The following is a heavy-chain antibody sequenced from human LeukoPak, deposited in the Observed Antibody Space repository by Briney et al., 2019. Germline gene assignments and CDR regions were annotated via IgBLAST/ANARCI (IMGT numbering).Heavy chain of an antibody. CDR3: ARFAAAG. D-gene: IGHD6-13*01. Sequence: PGGSLRLSCAASGFTFDDYAMHWVRHAPGKGLEWVSSISSSSYIYYADSVKGRFTISRDNAKNSLYLQMNSLRAEDTAVYYCARFAAAGWGQGTLVTVSS. CDR1: GFTFDDYA. V-gene: IGHV3-69-1*01. CDR2: ISSSSYI. J-gene: IGHJ4*02.